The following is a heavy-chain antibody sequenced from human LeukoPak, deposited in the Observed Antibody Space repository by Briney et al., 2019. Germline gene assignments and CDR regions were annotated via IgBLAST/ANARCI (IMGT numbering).Heavy chain of an antibody. J-gene: IGHJ4*02. CDR1: GYTFINYG. D-gene: IGHD6-19*01. V-gene: IGHV1-46*01. CDR3: ARGASSSGHKKYFDY. Sequence: ASVKVSCKASGYTFINYGISWVRQAPGQGLEWMGIINPSGGSTSYAQKFQGRVTMTRDTSTSTAYMELSSLRSEDTAVYYCARGASSSGHKKYFDYWGQGTLVTVSS. CDR2: INPSGGST.